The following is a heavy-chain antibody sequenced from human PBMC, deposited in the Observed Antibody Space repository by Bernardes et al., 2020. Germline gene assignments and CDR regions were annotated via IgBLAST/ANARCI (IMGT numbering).Heavy chain of an antibody. V-gene: IGHV4-59*01. D-gene: IGHD3-22*01. CDR1: GGSISSYY. CDR2: IYYSGST. CDR3: ACSDYYDSSGYYNFDY. J-gene: IGHJ4*02. Sequence: ETLSLTCTVSGGSISSYYWSWIRQPPGKGLEWIGYIYYSGSTNYNPSLKSRVTISVDTSKNQFSLKLSSVTAADTAVYYCACSDYYDSSGYYNFDYWGQGTLVTVSS.